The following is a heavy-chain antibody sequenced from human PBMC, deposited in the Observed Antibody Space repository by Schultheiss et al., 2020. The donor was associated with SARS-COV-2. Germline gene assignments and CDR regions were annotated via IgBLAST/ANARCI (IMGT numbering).Heavy chain of an antibody. J-gene: IGHJ4*02. V-gene: IGHV3-7*01. CDR2: IKQDGSVE. D-gene: IGHD1-26*01. CDR3: ARDSGSYLDY. Sequence: GGSLRLSCAVSGFTFRNYWMDWVRQAPGKGLQWVANIKQDGSVEHYVDSVRGRFIISRDNSKNTLYLQMNSLRPEDTAVYYCARDSGSYLDYWGQGTLVTVSS. CDR1: GFTFRNYW.